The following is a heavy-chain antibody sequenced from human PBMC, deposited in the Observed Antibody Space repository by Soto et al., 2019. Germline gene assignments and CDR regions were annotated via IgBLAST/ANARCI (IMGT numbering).Heavy chain of an antibody. D-gene: IGHD2-2*01. Sequence: QITLNESGPTLVKPTQTLTLTCTFSGFSLSTRDVGVGWIRQPPGEALEWLGVVYWDDDKTYSPSLKSRLTITKDTSKNQVVLRMTKMDPVDTATCYCAHCRGGVASFWGQGTLVTVSS. V-gene: IGHV2-5*02. J-gene: IGHJ4*02. CDR3: AHCRGGVASF. CDR2: VYWDDDK. CDR1: GFSLSTRDVG.